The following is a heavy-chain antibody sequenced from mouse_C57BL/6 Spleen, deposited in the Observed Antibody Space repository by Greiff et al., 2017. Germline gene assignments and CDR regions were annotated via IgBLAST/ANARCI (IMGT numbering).Heavy chain of an antibody. CDR2: IYPGDGDT. CDR1: GYAFSSSW. CDR3: ARDYYGSSYAMDY. Sequence: VQLQQSGPVLVKPGASVKISCKASGYAFSSSWMNWVKQRPGKGLEWIGRIYPGDGDTNYNGKFKGKATLTADKSSSTAYMQLSSLTSEDSAVYFCARDYYGSSYAMDYWGQGTSVTVSS. V-gene: IGHV1-82*01. D-gene: IGHD1-1*01. J-gene: IGHJ4*01.